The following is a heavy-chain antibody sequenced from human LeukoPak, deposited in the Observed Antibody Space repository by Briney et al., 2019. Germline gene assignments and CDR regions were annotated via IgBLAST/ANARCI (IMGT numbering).Heavy chain of an antibody. V-gene: IGHV4-30-2*01. CDR3: ARAYGDPYYFDY. Sequence: SETLSLTCAVSGGSISSGGYSWSWIRQPPGKGLEWIGEIYHSGSTNYNPSLKSRVTISVDKSKNQFSLKLSSVTAADTAVYYCARAYGDPYYFDYWGQGTLATVSS. CDR1: GGSISSGGYS. D-gene: IGHD4-17*01. CDR2: IYHSGST. J-gene: IGHJ4*02.